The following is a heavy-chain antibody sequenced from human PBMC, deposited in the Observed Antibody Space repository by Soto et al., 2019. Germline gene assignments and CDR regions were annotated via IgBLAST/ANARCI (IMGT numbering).Heavy chain of an antibody. Sequence: SETLSLTCAVYGGSFSGYYWGWIRQPPGKGLEWIGEINHAGSTNYNPPLKSRVTLSVDTSKNQFSLKLNSVTAADTAVYYCARLLRRIDYWVQGTLVTVSS. CDR3: ARLLRRIDY. J-gene: IGHJ4*02. CDR2: INHAGST. CDR1: GGSFSGYY. D-gene: IGHD3-16*01. V-gene: IGHV4-34*01.